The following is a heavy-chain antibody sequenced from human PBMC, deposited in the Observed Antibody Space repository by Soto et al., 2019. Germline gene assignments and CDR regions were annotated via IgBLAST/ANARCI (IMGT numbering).Heavy chain of an antibody. J-gene: IGHJ6*02. Sequence: ASVKVSCKASGYTFTGYYMHWVRQAPGQGLEWMGWINPNSCGTNYAQKFQGRVTMTRDTSISTAYMELSRLRSDDTAVYYCARALIASRPVEDYYCYGMDVWGQGTTVTVSS. CDR2: INPNSCGT. CDR3: ARALIASRPVEDYYCYGMDV. D-gene: IGHD6-6*01. CDR1: GYTFTGYY. V-gene: IGHV1-2*02.